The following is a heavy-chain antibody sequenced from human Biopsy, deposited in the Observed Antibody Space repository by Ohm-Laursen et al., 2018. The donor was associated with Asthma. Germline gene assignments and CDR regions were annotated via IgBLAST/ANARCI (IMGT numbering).Heavy chain of an antibody. V-gene: IGHV1-69*13. CDR3: ARKAGSCISRTCYSLDF. J-gene: IGHJ4*02. D-gene: IGHD2-2*01. Sequence: GASVKVSCKSLGGTFNTYVIGWVRHAPGQGLEWMGGINSVFGTTTYPQKFQDRVTITADDSTSTVYMELSSLRSEGTAVYYCARKAGSCISRTCYSLDFWGQGTLVTVSS. CDR1: GGTFNTYV. CDR2: INSVFGTT.